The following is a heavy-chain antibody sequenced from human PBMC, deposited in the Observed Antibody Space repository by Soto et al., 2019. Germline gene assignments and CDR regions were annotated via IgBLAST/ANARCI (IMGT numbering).Heavy chain of an antibody. CDR1: GGTFSSYA. CDR2: IIPIFGTA. D-gene: IGHD5-12*01. CDR3: ARLGRDGYNFRFPY. Sequence: SVKVSCKXSGGTFSSYAISWVRQAPGQGLEWMGGIIPIFGTANYAQKFQGRVTITADESTSTAYMELSSLRSEDTAVYYCARLGRDGYNFRFPYWGQGTLVTVSS. V-gene: IGHV1-69*13. J-gene: IGHJ4*02.